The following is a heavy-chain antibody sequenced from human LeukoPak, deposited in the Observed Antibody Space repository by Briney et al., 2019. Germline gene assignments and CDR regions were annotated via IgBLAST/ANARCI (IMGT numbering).Heavy chain of an antibody. CDR3: ARVTPTHYYGSGSYHYYYYMDV. CDR2: INPNSGVT. J-gene: IGHJ6*03. V-gene: IGHV1-2*02. Sequence: ASVKVSCKASGYTFSGFYIHWVRQAPGQGLEWMGWINPNSGVTNYAQKLQGRATMTRDTSISTAYMELSRLRSDDTAVYYCARVTPTHYYGSGSYHYYYYMDVWGKGTTVTVSS. CDR1: GYTFSGFY. D-gene: IGHD3-10*01.